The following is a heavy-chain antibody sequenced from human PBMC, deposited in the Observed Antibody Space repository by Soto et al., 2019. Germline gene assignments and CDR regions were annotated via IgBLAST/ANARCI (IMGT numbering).Heavy chain of an antibody. CDR2: IDPSDSYT. Sequence: EVQLVQSGAEVKKPGESLRISCKGSGYSFTSYWISWVRQMPGKGLEWMGRIDPSDSYTNYSPSFQGHVTISADKSISTAYLQWSSLKASDTAMYYCARHFRYYYGAGSTLAFDYWGQGTLGTVSS. D-gene: IGHD3-10*01. J-gene: IGHJ4*02. V-gene: IGHV5-10-1*01. CDR3: ARHFRYYYGAGSTLAFDY. CDR1: GYSFTSYW.